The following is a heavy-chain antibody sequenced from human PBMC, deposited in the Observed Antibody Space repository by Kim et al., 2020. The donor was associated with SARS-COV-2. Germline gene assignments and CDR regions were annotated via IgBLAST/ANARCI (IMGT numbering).Heavy chain of an antibody. CDR3: ARVTQAVDWFDP. J-gene: IGHJ5*02. Sequence: YSNPSLKSRVTIAVDTTKNQFSLKRSSVTAADTAVYYCARVTQAVDWFDPWGQGTLVTVSS. D-gene: IGHD6-19*01. V-gene: IGHV4-30-2*04.